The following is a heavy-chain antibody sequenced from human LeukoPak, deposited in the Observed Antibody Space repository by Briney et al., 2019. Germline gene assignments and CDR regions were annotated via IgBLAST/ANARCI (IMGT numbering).Heavy chain of an antibody. Sequence: SETLSLICTVSGGSISYYYWSWIRQSPGKGLEWIGYIYYSGTTNYNPSLKSRVTISVDTSKNQFSLQLRSVTAADTVVYYCAREDPQTTVPEGMDVWGQGTTVTVSS. CDR2: IYYSGTT. CDR1: GGSISYYY. D-gene: IGHD4-17*01. J-gene: IGHJ6*02. V-gene: IGHV4-59*01. CDR3: AREDPQTTVPEGMDV.